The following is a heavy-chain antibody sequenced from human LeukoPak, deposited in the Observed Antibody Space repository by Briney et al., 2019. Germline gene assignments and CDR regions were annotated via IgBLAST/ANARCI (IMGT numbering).Heavy chain of an antibody. CDR1: GGSISSGGYY. CDR2: IYHSGST. D-gene: IGHD2-21*01. CDR3: ARPRNFHCGGDCYSYFDY. V-gene: IGHV4-30-2*01. J-gene: IGHJ4*02. Sequence: SETLSLTCTVSGGSISSGGYYWSWIRQPPGKGLEWIGYIYHSGSTYYNPSLKSRVTISVDRSKNQFSLKLSSVTAADTAVYYCARPRNFHCGGDCYSYFDYWGQGTLVTVSS.